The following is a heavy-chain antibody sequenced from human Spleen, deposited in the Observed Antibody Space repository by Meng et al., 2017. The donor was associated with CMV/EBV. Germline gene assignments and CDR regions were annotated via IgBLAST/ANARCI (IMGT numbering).Heavy chain of an antibody. J-gene: IGHJ3*02. Sequence: GGSLRLSCAASGFTFSSFSMNWVRQAPGKGLEWVSSISSSSSDIYYADSVKGRFIISRDNSQNSLSLQMNSLRAEDTAVYYCATVTPPPDYDFWRGYWDSFDIWGQGTTVTVSS. V-gene: IGHV3-21*03. CDR2: ISSSSSDI. CDR3: ATVTPPPDYDFWRGYWDSFDI. CDR1: GFTFSSFS. D-gene: IGHD3-3*01.